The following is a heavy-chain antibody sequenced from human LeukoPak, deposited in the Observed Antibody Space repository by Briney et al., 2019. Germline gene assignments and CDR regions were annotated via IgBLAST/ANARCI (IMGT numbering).Heavy chain of an antibody. J-gene: IGHJ4*02. D-gene: IGHD3/OR15-3a*01. CDR2: IYYSGGT. V-gene: IGHV4-30-4*08. CDR1: GESITSADYY. CDR3: ATVTRWTYYFDY. Sequence: PSESLSLTCTVSGESITSADYYWGCIRRPPGKGLGWVGYIYYSGGTYYNPSLKSRLTITMSADTSKNQFSLNLSSVTAADTAVYYCATVTRWTYYFDYWGQGTLVTVSS.